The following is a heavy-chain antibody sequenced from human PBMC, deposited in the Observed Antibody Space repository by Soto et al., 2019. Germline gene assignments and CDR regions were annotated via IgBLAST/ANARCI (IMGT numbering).Heavy chain of an antibody. D-gene: IGHD3-3*01. J-gene: IGHJ4*02. CDR2: IYYSGST. V-gene: IGHV4-59*01. Sequence: SETLSLTCTVSGGCLSSYYCSRIRQPPRKGLEWIGYIYYSGSTNYNPSLKSRVTISVDTSKNQFSLKLSSVTAADTAVYYFSRGRFLEWLLQDRFDYWGQGTLVTVSS. CDR1: GGCLSSYY. CDR3: SRGRFLEWLLQDRFDY.